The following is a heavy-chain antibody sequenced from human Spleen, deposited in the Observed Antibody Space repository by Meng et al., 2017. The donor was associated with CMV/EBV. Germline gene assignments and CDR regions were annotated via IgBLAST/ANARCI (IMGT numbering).Heavy chain of an antibody. Sequence: TCAVYGGSFSGSYWSWIRQPPGKGLEWIGEINHSGSTNYNPSLKSRVTISVDTSKNQFSLKLSSVTAADTAVYYCARGPPHPYYFDYWGQGTLVTVSS. CDR2: INHSGST. CDR3: ARGPPHPYYFDY. J-gene: IGHJ4*02. CDR1: GGSFSGSY. V-gene: IGHV4-34*01.